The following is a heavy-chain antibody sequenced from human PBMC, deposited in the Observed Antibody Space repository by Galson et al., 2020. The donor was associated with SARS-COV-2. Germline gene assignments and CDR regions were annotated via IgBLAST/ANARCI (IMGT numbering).Heavy chain of an antibody. V-gene: IGHV4-59*01. CDR3: ARGAGWWGV. CDR1: GGSLSSYY. J-gene: IGHJ6*02. CDR2: IYYSGRT. D-gene: IGHD2-15*01. Sequence: SETLSLTCTVSGGSLSSYYWSWLRQPPGKGLEWIGYIYYSGRTNYHPSLKSRVTISVDTQNQFSLNLRSVTAADTAVYFCARGAGWWGVWGQGTTVTVS.